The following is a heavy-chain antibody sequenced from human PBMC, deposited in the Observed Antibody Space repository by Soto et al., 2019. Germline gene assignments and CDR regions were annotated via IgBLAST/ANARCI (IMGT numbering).Heavy chain of an antibody. J-gene: IGHJ1*01. CDR1: GFTFSSYG. D-gene: IGHD3-22*01. CDR3: ARERNYYDSSGYYRAEYFQH. CDR2: IWYDGSNK. V-gene: IGHV3-33*01. Sequence: GGSLRLSCAASGFTFSSYGMHWVRQAPGKGLEWVAVIWYDGSNKYYADSVKGRFTISRDNSKNTLYLQMNSLRAEDTAVYYCARERNYYDSSGYYRAEYFQHWGQGTLVTVSS.